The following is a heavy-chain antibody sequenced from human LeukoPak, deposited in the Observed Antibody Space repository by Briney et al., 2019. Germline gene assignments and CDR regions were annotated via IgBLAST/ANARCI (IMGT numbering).Heavy chain of an antibody. CDR2: IYYSGST. CDR1: GGSIRSGTHY. D-gene: IGHD3-10*01. Sequence: SETLSLTCTVSGGSIRSGTHYWSWIRQPPGKGLEWIGYIYYSGSTYYNPSLKSRVTMSVDTSKNQFSLKLSSVTAADTAVYFCVRGSGSYYGSGTYLLFDYWGQGTLVTVSS. CDR3: VRGSGSYYGSGTYLLFDY. J-gene: IGHJ4*02. V-gene: IGHV4-31*03.